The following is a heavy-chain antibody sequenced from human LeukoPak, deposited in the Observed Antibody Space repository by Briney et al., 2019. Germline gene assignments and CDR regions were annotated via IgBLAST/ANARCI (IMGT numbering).Heavy chain of an antibody. CDR1: GYRFTDYW. CDR3: ARLVTTVTTSWFDP. D-gene: IGHD4-11*01. J-gene: IGHJ5*02. Sequence: GESLKISCKGSGYRFTDYWIGWVRQMPGKGLEWMGIIWPGDSNTRYSPSFQGQVTISADRSISTAYLQWNSLKASDTAMYYCARLVTTVTTSWFDPWGQGTLVTVSS. V-gene: IGHV5-51*01. CDR2: IWPGDSNT.